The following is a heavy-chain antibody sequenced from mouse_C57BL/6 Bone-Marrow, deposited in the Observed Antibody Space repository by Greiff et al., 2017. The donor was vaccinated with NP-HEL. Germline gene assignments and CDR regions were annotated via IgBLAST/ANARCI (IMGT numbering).Heavy chain of an antibody. CDR3: ARLPHWYFDV. D-gene: IGHD5-5*01. CDR1: GYAFSSYW. J-gene: IGHJ1*03. Sequence: QVQLQQSGAELVKPGASVKISCKASGYAFSSYWMNWVKQRPGKGLEWIGQIYPGDGDTNYNGKFKGKATLTADKSSSTAYMQLRSLTSEDAAVYFGARLPHWYFDVWGTGTTVTVSS. CDR2: IYPGDGDT. V-gene: IGHV1-80*01.